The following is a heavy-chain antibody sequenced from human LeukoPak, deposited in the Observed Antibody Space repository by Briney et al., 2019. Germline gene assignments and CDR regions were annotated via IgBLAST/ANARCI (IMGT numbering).Heavy chain of an antibody. CDR2: LFHSGNT. D-gene: IGHD3-10*01. V-gene: IGHV4-59*13. J-gene: IGHJ4*02. CDR1: GGSISSYY. Sequence: SQTLSLTCTVSGGSISSYYWSWIRQPPGKGLDWIGCLFHSGNTNYNPSLRSRVSISLDTSKGQFSLKLSSVTAADTAVYYCARDVYGNSYYGKWGQGTLVTVSS. CDR3: ARDVYGNSYYGK.